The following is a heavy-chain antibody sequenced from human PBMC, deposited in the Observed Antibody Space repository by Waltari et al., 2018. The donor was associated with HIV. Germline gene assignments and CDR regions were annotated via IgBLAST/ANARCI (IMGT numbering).Heavy chain of an antibody. CDR3: TKEREALAGASGAVDI. V-gene: IGHV3-33*03. Sequence: QVQLVESGGGVVQPGRSLRLSCAGSGFSCAKFGVHWVRQAPGKGLAWDGVILSCGTLNYSEVPVQCRCTISRDNYNYMVCLQLNSLRVEDTAVYDCTKEREALAGASGAVDIWGQGTMVTVSS. D-gene: IGHD2-15*01. J-gene: IGHJ3*02. CDR1: GFSCAKFG. CDR2: ILSCGTLN.